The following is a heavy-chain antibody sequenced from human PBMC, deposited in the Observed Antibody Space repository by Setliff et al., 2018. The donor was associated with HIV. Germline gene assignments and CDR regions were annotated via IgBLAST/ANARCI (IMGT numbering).Heavy chain of an antibody. D-gene: IGHD3-16*01. Sequence: PSETLSLTCTVSGDSISSGGYYWTWIRQHPGKGLEWIGYISYSGSIYYKVSLKSRLTISTDTSENQFSLRLTSGTAADTALYYCARGGGVRDAFDIWGQGTLVTVSS. CDR3: ARGGGVRDAFDI. V-gene: IGHV4-31*03. CDR2: ISYSGSI. J-gene: IGHJ3*02. CDR1: GDSISSGGYY.